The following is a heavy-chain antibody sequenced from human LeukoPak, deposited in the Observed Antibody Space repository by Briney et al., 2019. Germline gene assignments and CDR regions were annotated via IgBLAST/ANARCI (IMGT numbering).Heavy chain of an antibody. D-gene: IGHD6-6*01. CDR3: AREDSSSSHYYMDV. V-gene: IGHV3-48*01. CDR1: EFTISSDS. CDR2: ISSPSTTI. Sequence: GGSLRLSCAASEFTISSDSMNWVRQAPGKGLEWVSFISSPSTTIYYTDSVKGRFTISRDNAKNSLYLQMNSLRAEDTAVYYCAREDSSSSHYYMDVWGKGTTVTVSS. J-gene: IGHJ6*03.